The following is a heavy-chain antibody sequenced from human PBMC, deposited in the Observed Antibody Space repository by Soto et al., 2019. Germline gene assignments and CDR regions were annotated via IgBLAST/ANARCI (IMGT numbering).Heavy chain of an antibody. D-gene: IGHD2-2*01. CDR3: SNARNCDYADLED. CDR1: RFSFSVYG. Sequence: QVQLVESGGGVVQPGRSLRLSCAASRFSFSVYGMHWVRQTPGKALEWVAAISYDGGNKHYADSVKGRFTVSRDNSKNTLYLQMNSLRGEDTAVYYCSNARNCDYADLEDWCQGTLVIGAS. J-gene: IGHJ4*02. CDR2: ISYDGGNK. V-gene: IGHV3-30*18.